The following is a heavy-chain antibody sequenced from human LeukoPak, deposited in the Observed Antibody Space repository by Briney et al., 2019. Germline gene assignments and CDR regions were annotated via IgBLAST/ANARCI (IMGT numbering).Heavy chain of an antibody. V-gene: IGHV4-39*07. J-gene: IGHJ4*02. D-gene: IGHD6-19*01. CDR1: GGSISSSSYY. Sequence: PSETLSLTCTVSGGSISSSSYYWGWIRQPPGKGLEWIGSIYYSGSTYYNPSLKSRVTISVDTSKNQFSLKLSSVTAADTAVYYCARDRPQWLVPYYFDYWGQGTLVTVSS. CDR3: ARDRPQWLVPYYFDY. CDR2: IYYSGST.